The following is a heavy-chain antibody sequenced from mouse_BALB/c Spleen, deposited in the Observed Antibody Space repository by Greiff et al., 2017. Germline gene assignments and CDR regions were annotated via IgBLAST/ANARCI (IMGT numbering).Heavy chain of an antibody. CDR2: IWAGGST. CDR1: GFSLTSYG. J-gene: IGHJ3*01. Sequence: VQGVESGPGLVAPSQSLSITCTVSGFSLTSYGVHWVRQPPGKGLEWLGVIWAGGSTNYNSALMSRLSISKDNSKSQVFLKMNSLQTDDTAMYYCAREGNYSAWFAYWGQGTLVTVSA. D-gene: IGHD2-1*01. CDR3: AREGNYSAWFAY. V-gene: IGHV2-9*02.